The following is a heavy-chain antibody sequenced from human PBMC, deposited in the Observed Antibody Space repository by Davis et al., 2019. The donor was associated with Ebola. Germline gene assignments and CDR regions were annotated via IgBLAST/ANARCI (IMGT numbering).Heavy chain of an antibody. J-gene: IGHJ6*03. CDR1: GYSFTAFF. V-gene: IGHV1-2*02. D-gene: IGHD3-16*02. CDR3: ARVAVTYYYYYYMDV. Sequence: ASVKVSCKASGYSFTAFFIHWVRQAPGQGLEWMGWINPNNGATNYAQNFQGRVTMTRDTSIGTAYMDLSRLRSDDTAVYYCARVAVTYYYYYYMDVWGKGTTVTVSS. CDR2: INPNNGAT.